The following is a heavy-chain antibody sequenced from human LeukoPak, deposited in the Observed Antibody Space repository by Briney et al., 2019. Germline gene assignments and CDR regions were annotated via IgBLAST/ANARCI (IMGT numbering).Heavy chain of an antibody. CDR1: GGSFSGYY. D-gene: IGHD2-15*01. CDR3: ARVYCSGGSCFRPGYGDYRRGFFDY. V-gene: IGHV4-31*11. CDR2: IYYSGST. Sequence: SETLSLTCAVYGGSFSGYYWSWIRQHPGKGLEWIGYIYYSGSTYYNPSLKSRVTISVDTSKNQFSLKLSSVTAADTAVYYCARVYCSGGSCFRPGYGDYRRGFFDYWSQGTLVTVSS. J-gene: IGHJ4*02.